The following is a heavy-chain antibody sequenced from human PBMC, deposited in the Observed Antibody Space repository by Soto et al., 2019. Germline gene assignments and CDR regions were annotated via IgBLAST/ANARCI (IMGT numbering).Heavy chain of an antibody. D-gene: IGHD3-22*01. J-gene: IGHJ4*02. V-gene: IGHV3-9*01. CDR2: ISWNSGSI. CDR1: GFTFDDYA. Sequence: EVQLVESGGGLEQPGRSLRLSCAASGFTFDDYAMHWVRQAPGKGLEWVSGISWNSGSIGYADSVKGRFTISRDNAKNSLYLQMNSLRAEDTALYYCAKGEGSSGYYSLFDYWGQGTLVTVSS. CDR3: AKGEGSSGYYSLFDY.